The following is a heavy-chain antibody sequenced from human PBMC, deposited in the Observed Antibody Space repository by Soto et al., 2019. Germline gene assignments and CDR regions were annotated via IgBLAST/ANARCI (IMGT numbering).Heavy chain of an antibody. V-gene: IGHV3-53*01. J-gene: IGHJ4*02. CDR1: GFTVSSNY. CDR2: IYSGGST. CDR3: ARDKEDSSGYYYFGY. Sequence: GGSLRLSCAASGFTVSSNYMSWVRQTPGKGLEWVSVIYSGGSTYYADSVKGRFTISRDNSKNTLYLQMNSLRAEDTAVYYCARDKEDSSGYYYFGYWGQGTLVTVSS. D-gene: IGHD3-22*01.